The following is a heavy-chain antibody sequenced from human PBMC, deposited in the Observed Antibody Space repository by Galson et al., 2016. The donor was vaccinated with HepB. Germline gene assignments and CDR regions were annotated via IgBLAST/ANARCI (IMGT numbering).Heavy chain of an antibody. CDR2: IKNDGSDT. J-gene: IGHJ4*02. D-gene: IGHD5-12*01. Sequence: SLRLSCAASGFTISRYWLHWLRQAPGRGLVWVSRIKNDGSDTSYADSVKGRFTNSRDNAKNTLYLQMNTLRVEDTAVYYCAGELATGYWGQGTLVTVSS. CDR3: AGELATGY. V-gene: IGHV3-74*01. CDR1: GFTISRYW.